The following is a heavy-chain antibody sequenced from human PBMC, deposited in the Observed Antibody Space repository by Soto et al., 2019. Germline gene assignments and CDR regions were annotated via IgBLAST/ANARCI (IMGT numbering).Heavy chain of an antibody. J-gene: IGHJ6*02. CDR3: AREDSSGYYYYGMDV. CDR2: IYYSGST. D-gene: IGHD3-22*01. CDR1: GGSISSYY. V-gene: IGHV4-59*01. Sequence: SETLSLTCTVSGGSISSYYWSWIRQPPGKGLEWIGYIYYSGSTNYNPSLKSRVTISVDTSKNQFSLKLSSVTAADTAVYYCAREDSSGYYYYGMDVWGQGTKVTVSS.